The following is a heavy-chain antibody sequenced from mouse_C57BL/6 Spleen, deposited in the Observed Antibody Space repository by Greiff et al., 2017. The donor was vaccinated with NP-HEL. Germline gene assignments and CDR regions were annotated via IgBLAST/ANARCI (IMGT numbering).Heavy chain of an antibody. D-gene: IGHD4-1*01. V-gene: IGHV1-69*01. CDR3: ARADPANWDVDY. CDR2: IDPSDSYT. J-gene: IGHJ2*01. CDR1: GYTFTSYW. Sequence: VQLQQPGAELVMPGASVKLSCKASGYTFTSYWMHWVKQRPGQGLEWIGEIDPSDSYTNYNQKFKGKSTLTVDKSSSTACMQLSSLTSEDSAVYYCARADPANWDVDYWGQGTTLTVSS.